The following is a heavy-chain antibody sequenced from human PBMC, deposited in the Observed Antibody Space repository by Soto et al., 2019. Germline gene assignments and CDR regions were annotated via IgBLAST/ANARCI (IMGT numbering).Heavy chain of an antibody. J-gene: IGHJ5*02. D-gene: IGHD1-1*01. V-gene: IGHV1-3*01. CDR3: ARDRGRTDNWSLVYCGWFDP. CDR2: INAGNGNT. CDR1: GYTFTSYA. Sequence: ASVKVSCKASGYTFTSYAMHWVRQAPGQRLEWMGWINAGNGNTKYSQKFQGRVTITRDTSASTAYMELSSLRSEDTAVYYCARDRGRTDNWSLVYCGWFDPWGQGTLVTVSS.